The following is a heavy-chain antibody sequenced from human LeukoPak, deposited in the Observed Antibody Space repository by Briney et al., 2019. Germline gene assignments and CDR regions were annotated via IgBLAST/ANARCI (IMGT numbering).Heavy chain of an antibody. CDR1: GGSFSGYY. D-gene: IGHD4-17*01. CDR2: INHSGST. CDR3: ARAPDYGDYPYFDY. Sequence: SETLSLTCAVYGGSFSGYYWSWIRQPPGKGLEWIGEINHSGSTNYNPSLKSRVTISVDTSKNQFSLKLSSVTAADTAVYYCARAPDYGDYPYFDYWGQGTLVTVSS. V-gene: IGHV4-34*01. J-gene: IGHJ4*02.